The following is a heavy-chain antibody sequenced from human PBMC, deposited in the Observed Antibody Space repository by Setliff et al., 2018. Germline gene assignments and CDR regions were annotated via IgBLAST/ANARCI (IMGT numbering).Heavy chain of an antibody. D-gene: IGHD1-26*01. J-gene: IGHJ4*02. V-gene: IGHV4-34*01. Sequence: SETLSLTCAVYGGSFSGYYCTWIRKPPGKGLEWIGETNHSGSSNYNPSLKCRVTISVDTSKNQYSLNLSSVTAADTAVYYCARGPRYSGSYYVNYWGQGTLVTVSS. CDR3: ARGPRYSGSYYVNY. CDR1: GGSFSGYY. CDR2: TNHSGSS.